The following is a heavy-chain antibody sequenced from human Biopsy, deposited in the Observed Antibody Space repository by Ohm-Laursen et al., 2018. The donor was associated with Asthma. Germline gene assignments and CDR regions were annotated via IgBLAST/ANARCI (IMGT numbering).Heavy chain of an antibody. CDR3: ARAVDYSHYYGIDV. Sequence: ASVKVSCKTSGHTFNSAGITWVRQAPGQGLEWMGWISVYNGNTKVAQKLQDRVTMITDTSTSTAYMELRSLRSDDTAVYFCARAVDYSHYYGIDVWGRGTTVTVS. D-gene: IGHD3-10*01. J-gene: IGHJ6*02. CDR1: GHTFNSAG. CDR2: ISVYNGNT. V-gene: IGHV1-18*01.